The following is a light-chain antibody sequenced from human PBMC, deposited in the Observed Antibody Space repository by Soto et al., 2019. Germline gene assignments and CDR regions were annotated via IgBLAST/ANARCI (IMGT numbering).Light chain of an antibody. CDR3: QQYNNWPWT. CDR2: DAS. CDR1: QDISNY. J-gene: IGKJ1*01. Sequence: DIQMTQSPSSLSASVGDRVTITCQASQDISNYLNWYQQKPGKAPKLLIYDASNLETGVPSRFSGSGSGTDFTFTISSLQPEDIAVYYCQQYNNWPWTFGQGTKVDIK. V-gene: IGKV1-33*01.